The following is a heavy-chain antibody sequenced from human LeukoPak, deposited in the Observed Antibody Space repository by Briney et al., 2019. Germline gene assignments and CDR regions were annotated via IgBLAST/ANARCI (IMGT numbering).Heavy chain of an antibody. CDR1: GFPFSSYG. CDR3: AKGGGSTGRSYYFDY. D-gene: IGHD2-15*01. J-gene: IGHJ4*02. V-gene: IGHV3-30*18. Sequence: GGSLRLSCAASGFPFSSYGMHWVRQAPGKGLEGVAAISNDGNNKFYADSVKGRFTISRDNPKNTMNLQMNSLRGEDTAVYYCAKGGGSTGRSYYFDYWGQGTLVTVSS. CDR2: ISNDGNNK.